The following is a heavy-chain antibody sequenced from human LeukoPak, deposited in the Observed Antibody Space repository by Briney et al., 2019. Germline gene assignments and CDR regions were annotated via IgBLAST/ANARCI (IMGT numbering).Heavy chain of an antibody. D-gene: IGHD1-26*01. J-gene: IGHJ5*02. CDR3: AKIRNSGIFQYNWFDP. Sequence: GGSLRLSCAASGFTFSSYGLHWVRQAPGKGLEWVAFIRYDGSNKYYADSVKGRFTISRDNSKNTLYLQMNSLRAEDTAVYYCAKIRNSGIFQYNWFDPWGQGTLVTVSS. V-gene: IGHV3-30*02. CDR2: IRYDGSNK. CDR1: GFTFSSYG.